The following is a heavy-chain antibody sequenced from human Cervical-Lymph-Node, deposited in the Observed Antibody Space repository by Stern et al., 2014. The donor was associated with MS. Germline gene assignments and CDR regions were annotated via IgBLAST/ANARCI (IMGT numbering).Heavy chain of an antibody. CDR1: SGSISSYY. J-gene: IGHJ3*02. V-gene: IGHV4-59*08. Sequence: VHLVESGPGLVKPSETLSLTCTVSSGSISSYYWSWIRQPPGKGLECIGYIYYSGTTNYNPSLKSRVTISVDTSKNQFSLRLTSVTAADTAVYYCARWGGSTDAFDIWGQGTMATVSS. D-gene: IGHD3-16*01. CDR2: IYYSGTT. CDR3: ARWGGSTDAFDI.